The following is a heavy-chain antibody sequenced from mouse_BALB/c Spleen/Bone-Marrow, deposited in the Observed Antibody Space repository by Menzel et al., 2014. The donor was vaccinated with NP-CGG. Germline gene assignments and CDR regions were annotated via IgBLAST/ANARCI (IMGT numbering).Heavy chain of an antibody. V-gene: IGHV1-14*01. CDR1: GYTFSSYV. Sequence: VQLQQSGPELVKPGASVKMSCKASGYTFSSYVMHWVKQKPGQGLEWIGYINPYNDGTKYNEKFKVKATLTSDKSSSTDYMELISLTSEDSAVYYCTRGVYYDYDGGAMDYWGQGSSVTDSS. CDR2: INPYNDGT. J-gene: IGHJ4*01. CDR3: TRGVYYDYDGGAMDY. D-gene: IGHD2-4*01.